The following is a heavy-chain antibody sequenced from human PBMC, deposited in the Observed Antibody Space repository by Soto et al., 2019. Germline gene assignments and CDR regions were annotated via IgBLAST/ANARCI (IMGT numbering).Heavy chain of an antibody. Sequence: EVQLVESGGGLVQPGGSLRLSCAASGFNFRRYWMSWVRQAPGKGLEWVANIKEDGSEQYYVDSVKGRFTIFRDNAKNSLSPQMNSLRAEDTAIYYCARDPTASYGDSLLFDYWGQGTLVIVSS. J-gene: IGHJ4*02. CDR1: GFNFRRYW. CDR2: IKEDGSEQ. V-gene: IGHV3-7*01. D-gene: IGHD4-17*01. CDR3: ARDPTASYGDSLLFDY.